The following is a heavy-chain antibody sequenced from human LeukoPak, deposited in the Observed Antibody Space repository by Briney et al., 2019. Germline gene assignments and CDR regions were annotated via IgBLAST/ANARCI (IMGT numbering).Heavy chain of an antibody. D-gene: IGHD3-22*01. CDR1: GGTFSSYA. V-gene: IGHV1-69*05. CDR3: ARSDSVGLVVITGVYYFDY. CDR2: IIPIFGTA. Sequence: SVKVSCKASGGTFSSYAISWVRQAPGQGLEWMGGIIPIFGTANYAQKFQGRVTITTDESTSTAYMELSSLRSEDTAVYYCARSDSVGLVVITGVYYFDYWGQGTLVTVSS. J-gene: IGHJ4*02.